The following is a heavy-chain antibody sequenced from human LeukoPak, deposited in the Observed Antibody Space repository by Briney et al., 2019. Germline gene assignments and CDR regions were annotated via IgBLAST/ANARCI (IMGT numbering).Heavy chain of an antibody. CDR2: IIPIFGTA. CDR1: GGTFSSYA. Sequence: GASVKVSCKASGGTFSSYAISWVRQAPGQGLEWMGGIIPIFGTANYAQKFQGRVTITADESTSIAYMELSSLRSEDTAVYYCARDLEGEVPAAPRWGYWFDPWGQGTLVTVSS. V-gene: IGHV1-69*13. CDR3: ARDLEGEVPAAPRWGYWFDP. J-gene: IGHJ5*02. D-gene: IGHD2-2*01.